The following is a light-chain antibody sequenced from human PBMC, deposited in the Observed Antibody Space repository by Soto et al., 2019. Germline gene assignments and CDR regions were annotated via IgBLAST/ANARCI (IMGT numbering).Light chain of an antibody. V-gene: IGKV3-20*01. CDR3: QQYGSSPWT. CDR2: GAS. Sequence: EIIMTQSPGTLSVSPGGRATLSCRASQSLSSSYLAWYQQKPGQAPRLLIYGASNRATGIPARFSGSGSGTDFTLTISRLEPEDFAVYYCQQYGSSPWTFGQGTKVDI. J-gene: IGKJ1*01. CDR1: QSLSSSY.